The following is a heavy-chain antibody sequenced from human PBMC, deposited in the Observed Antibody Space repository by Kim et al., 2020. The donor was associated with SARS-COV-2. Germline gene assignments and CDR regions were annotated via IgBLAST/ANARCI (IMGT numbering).Heavy chain of an antibody. CDR1: GFTFSSYA. CDR3: AKGDRDCSGGSCPSPPLR. D-gene: IGHD2-15*01. CDR2: ISGSGGST. Sequence: GGSLRLSCAASGFTFSSYAMSWVRQAPGKGLEWVSAISGSGGSTYYADSVKGRFTISRDNSKNTLYLQMNSLRAEDTAVYYCAKGDRDCSGGSCPSPPLRWGQGTLVTVSS. J-gene: IGHJ4*02. V-gene: IGHV3-23*01.